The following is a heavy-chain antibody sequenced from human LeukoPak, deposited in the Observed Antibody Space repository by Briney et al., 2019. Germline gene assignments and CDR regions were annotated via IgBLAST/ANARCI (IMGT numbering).Heavy chain of an antibody. V-gene: IGHV4-34*01. CDR2: INHSGST. CDR3: ARGYSSGWYGNY. CDR1: GGSFSDYY. Sequence: SETLSLTCAVYGGSFSDYYWSWIRQPPGKGLEWIGEINHSGSTNYNPSLKSRVTISVDTSKNQFSLKLSSVTAADTAVYYCARGYSSGWYGNYWGQGTLVTVSS. J-gene: IGHJ4*02. D-gene: IGHD6-19*01.